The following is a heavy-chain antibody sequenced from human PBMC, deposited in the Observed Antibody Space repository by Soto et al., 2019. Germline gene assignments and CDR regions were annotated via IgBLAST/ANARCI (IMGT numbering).Heavy chain of an antibody. CDR1: GYTLTELS. V-gene: IGHV1-24*01. CDR3: ARADYYHISGYHIDF. J-gene: IGHJ4*02. Sequence: GASVKVSCKVSGYTLTELSMHWVRQAPGKGLEWMGGFDPEDGETIYAQKFLGRVAMARVTSTSTVYMELSSLRSEDTAVYYCARADYYHISGYHIDFWGQGTLVTVSS. CDR2: FDPEDGET. D-gene: IGHD3-22*01.